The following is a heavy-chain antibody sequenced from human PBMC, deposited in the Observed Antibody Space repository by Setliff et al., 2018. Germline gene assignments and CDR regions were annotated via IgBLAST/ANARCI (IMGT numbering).Heavy chain of an antibody. CDR1: GDTFRSYG. D-gene: IGHD2-15*01. CDR2: TIPMFGST. CDR3: ARDSPEMVAPPAAHCFDP. V-gene: IGHV1-69*05. J-gene: IGHJ5*02. Sequence: SVKVSCKASGDTFRSYGISWVRQAPGQGLEWMGGTIPMFGSTSYAQKFQGRVTIITDESTTTAYMELSSLGSEDTAVYYCARDSPEMVAPPAAHCFDPWGQGTLVTVAA.